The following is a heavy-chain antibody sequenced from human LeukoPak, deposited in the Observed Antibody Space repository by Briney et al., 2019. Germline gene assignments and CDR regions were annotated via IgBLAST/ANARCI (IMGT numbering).Heavy chain of an antibody. Sequence: GGSLRLSCAASGFTFSSYWMSWVRQAPGKGLEWVANIKQDGSEKYYVDSVKGRFTISRDNAKNSLYLQMNSLRAEDTAVYFCARSYSGSYRAPLAYWGQGTLVTVSS. CDR3: ARSYSGSYRAPLAY. CDR1: GFTFSSYW. CDR2: IKQDGSEK. V-gene: IGHV3-7*01. D-gene: IGHD1-26*01. J-gene: IGHJ4*02.